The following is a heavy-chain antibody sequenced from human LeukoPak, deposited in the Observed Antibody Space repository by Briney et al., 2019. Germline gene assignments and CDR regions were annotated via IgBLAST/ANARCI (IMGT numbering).Heavy chain of an antibody. CDR2: ISSSSSYI. Sequence: GGSLRLSCAASGFTFSSYSMNWVRQAPGKGPEWVSSISSSSSYIYYADSVKGRFTISRDNAKNSLYLQMNSLRAEDTAVYYCARDLGDIVVVVAATGAFDIWGQGTMVTVSS. CDR1: GFTFSSYS. CDR3: ARDLGDIVVVVAATGAFDI. J-gene: IGHJ3*02. D-gene: IGHD2-15*01. V-gene: IGHV3-21*01.